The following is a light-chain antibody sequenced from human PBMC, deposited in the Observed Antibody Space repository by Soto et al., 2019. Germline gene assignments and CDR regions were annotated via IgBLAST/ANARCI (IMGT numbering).Light chain of an antibody. CDR3: SSYTSSSSLYV. CDR1: SSDVGGYNS. CDR2: EVS. Sequence: QSALTQPASVSGSPGQAITISCTGTSSDVGGYNSVSWYQQHPGKAPKLMVYEVSNRPSGVSNRFSGSKSVNTASLTISGLQAEDEADYYCSSYTSSSSLYVFGTGTKVTLL. J-gene: IGLJ1*01. V-gene: IGLV2-14*01.